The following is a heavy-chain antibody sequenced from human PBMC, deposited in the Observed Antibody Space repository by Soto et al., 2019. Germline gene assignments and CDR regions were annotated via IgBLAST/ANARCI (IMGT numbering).Heavy chain of an antibody. Sequence: GGSLRLSCAASGFTFSSYAMSWVRQAPGKGLEWVSAISGSGGSTYYADSVKGRFTISRDNSKNTLYLQMNSLRAEDTAVYYCAKVRGSSWYELNDYWGQGTWSPSPQ. D-gene: IGHD6-13*01. CDR2: ISGSGGST. CDR3: AKVRGSSWYELNDY. CDR1: GFTFSSYA. J-gene: IGHJ4*02. V-gene: IGHV3-23*01.